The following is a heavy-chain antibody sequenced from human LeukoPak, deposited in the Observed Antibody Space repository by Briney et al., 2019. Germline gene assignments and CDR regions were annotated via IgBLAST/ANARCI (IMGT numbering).Heavy chain of an antibody. V-gene: IGHV3-21*01. J-gene: IGHJ4*02. Sequence: MSGGSLRLSCAASGFTFSSYSMNWVRQAPGKGLEWVSSISSSSSYIYYADSVKGRFTISRDNAKNSLYLRMNSLRAEDTAVYYCARDPPFYSSGWNFDYWGQGTLVTVSS. CDR2: ISSSSSYI. CDR1: GFTFSSYS. D-gene: IGHD6-19*01. CDR3: ARDPPFYSSGWNFDY.